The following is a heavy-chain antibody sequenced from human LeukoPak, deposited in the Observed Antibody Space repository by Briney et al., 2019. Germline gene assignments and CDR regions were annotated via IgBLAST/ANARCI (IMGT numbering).Heavy chain of an antibody. J-gene: IGHJ4*02. V-gene: IGHV3-23*01. CDR2: ITDSGGST. CDR1: GFTFSSYA. Sequence: AGGSLRLSCAASGFTFSSYAMSWVRQAPGEGLEWVSAITDSGGSTYYADSVKGRFTISRDNSKNTLYLQMNTLRAEDTDIYYCAKGSSGSRPYYFDYWGQGTLVTVSS. CDR3: AKGSSGSRPYYFDY. D-gene: IGHD3-22*01.